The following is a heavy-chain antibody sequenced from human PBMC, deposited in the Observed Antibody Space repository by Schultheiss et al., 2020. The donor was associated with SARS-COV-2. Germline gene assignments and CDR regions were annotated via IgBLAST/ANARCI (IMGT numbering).Heavy chain of an antibody. D-gene: IGHD5-18*01. J-gene: IGHJ4*02. CDR3: ARDPGGYSYGTDYFDY. CDR2: IYHSGNT. CDR1: GDSISSSYY. V-gene: IGHV4-38-2*02. Sequence: SETLSLTCAVSGDSISSSYYWGWIRQPPGKGLEWIGNIYHSGNTYYNPSLKSRVTISLDTSKNQFSLRLSFVTAADAAIYYCARDPGGYSYGTDYFDYWGQGTLGTVSS.